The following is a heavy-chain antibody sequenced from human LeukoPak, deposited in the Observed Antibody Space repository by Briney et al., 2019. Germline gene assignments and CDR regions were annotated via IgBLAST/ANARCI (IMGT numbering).Heavy chain of an antibody. CDR1: GFTVSSNY. V-gene: IGHV3-53*01. CDR3: ARGLMVRGVLFDY. Sequence: GGSLRLSCAASGFTVSSNYMSWVRQAPGKGLEWVSVIYSGGSTYYADSVKGRFTISGDNSKNTLYLQMNSLRAEDTAVYYCARGLMVRGVLFDYWGQGTLVTVSS. D-gene: IGHD3-10*01. J-gene: IGHJ4*02. CDR2: IYSGGST.